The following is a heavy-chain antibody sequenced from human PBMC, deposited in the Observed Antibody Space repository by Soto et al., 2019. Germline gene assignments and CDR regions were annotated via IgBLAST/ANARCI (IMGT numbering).Heavy chain of an antibody. J-gene: IGHJ6*02. CDR1: GFTFSSYG. Sequence: QVQLVESGGGVVQPGRSLRLSCAASGFTFSSYGMHWVRQAPGKGLEWVAVIWYDGSNKYYADSVKGRFTISRDNSKNTLYLQMNSLRAETTAVYYCARDTARAMVRIYYGMDVWGQGTTVTVSS. D-gene: IGHD3-10*01. CDR2: IWYDGSNK. V-gene: IGHV3-33*01. CDR3: ARDTARAMVRIYYGMDV.